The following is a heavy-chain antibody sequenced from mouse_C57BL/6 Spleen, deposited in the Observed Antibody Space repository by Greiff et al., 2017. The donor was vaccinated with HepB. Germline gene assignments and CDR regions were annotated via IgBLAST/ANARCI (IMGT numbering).Heavy chain of an antibody. J-gene: IGHJ4*01. CDR3: AGWLLDAMDY. D-gene: IGHD2-3*01. CDR1: GFTFSDYG. V-gene: IGHV5-17*01. Sequence: EVMLVESGGGLVKPGGSLKLSCAASGFTFSDYGMHWVRQAPEKGLEWVAYISSGSSTIYYADTVKGRFTISRDNAKNTLFLQMTSLRSEDTAMYYCAGWLLDAMDYWGQGTSVTVSS. CDR2: ISSGSSTI.